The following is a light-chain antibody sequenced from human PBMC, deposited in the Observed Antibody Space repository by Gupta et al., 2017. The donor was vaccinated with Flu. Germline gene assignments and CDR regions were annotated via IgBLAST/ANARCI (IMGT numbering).Light chain of an antibody. CDR1: QDISNY. CDR3: QQLTGYPFT. J-gene: IGKJ3*01. CDR2: GAF. V-gene: IGKV1-9*01. Sequence: DIQLTQSPSFLSASVGDRVTITCRASQDISNYLAWYQEKPGEAPKRLIYGAFTLQSGVPSRFSGSGSGTEFTRTITSLQPEDLATYSCQQLTGYPFTCGPGTKVDLK.